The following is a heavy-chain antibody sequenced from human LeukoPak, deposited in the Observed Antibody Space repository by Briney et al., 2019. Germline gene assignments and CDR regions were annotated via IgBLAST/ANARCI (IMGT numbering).Heavy chain of an antibody. V-gene: IGHV3-7*01. Sequence: LAGGSLRLSCAASGFTFSSYWMSWVRQAPGKGLEWVANIKQDGSEKYYVGSVKGRFTISRDNAKNSLYLQMNSLRAEDTAVYYCARSGQLGYCSSTSCYEGLGYWGQGTLVTVSS. CDR3: ARSGQLGYCSSTSCYEGLGY. CDR1: GFTFSSYW. J-gene: IGHJ4*02. D-gene: IGHD2-2*01. CDR2: IKQDGSEK.